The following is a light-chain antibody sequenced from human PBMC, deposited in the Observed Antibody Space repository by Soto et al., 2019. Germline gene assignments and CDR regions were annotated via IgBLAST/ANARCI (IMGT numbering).Light chain of an antibody. CDR1: QSVSSTS. V-gene: IGKV3-20*01. CDR3: QQYTTSPFT. CDR2: GAS. Sequence: IVLTQSPGTLSLSPGERATLSCRASQSVSSTSLAWYQQKPGQAPRLLIYGASTRATGIPDRFSGSGRGSGADFTLTISRLEPEDFAVYYCQQYTTSPFTFGPGTKVDIK. J-gene: IGKJ3*01.